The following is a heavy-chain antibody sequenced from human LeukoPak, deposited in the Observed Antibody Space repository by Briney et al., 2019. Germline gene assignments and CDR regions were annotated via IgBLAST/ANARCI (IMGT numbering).Heavy chain of an antibody. V-gene: IGHV1-69*01. Sequence: ASVKVSCKASGGTFSSYAISWVRQAPGQGLEWMGGIIPIFGTANYAQKFQGRVTITADESTRTAYMELSSLRSEDTAVYYCARDVEMATIRWFDPWGQGTLVTVSS. J-gene: IGHJ5*02. CDR3: ARDVEMATIRWFDP. CDR2: IIPIFGTA. D-gene: IGHD5-24*01. CDR1: GGTFSSYA.